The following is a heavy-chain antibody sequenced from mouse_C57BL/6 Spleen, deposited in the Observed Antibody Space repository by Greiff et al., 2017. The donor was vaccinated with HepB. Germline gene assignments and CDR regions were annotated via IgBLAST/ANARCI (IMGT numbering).Heavy chain of an antibody. Sequence: VKLVESGAELVRPGASVTLSCKASGYTFTDYEMHWVKQTPVHGLEWIGAIDPETGGTAYNQKFKGKAILTADKSSSTAYMELRSLTSEDSAVYYCTTYYYGSSYSYYAMDYWGQGTSVTVSS. CDR3: TTYYYGSSYSYYAMDY. CDR1: GYTFTDYE. V-gene: IGHV1-15*01. J-gene: IGHJ4*01. CDR2: IDPETGGT. D-gene: IGHD1-1*01.